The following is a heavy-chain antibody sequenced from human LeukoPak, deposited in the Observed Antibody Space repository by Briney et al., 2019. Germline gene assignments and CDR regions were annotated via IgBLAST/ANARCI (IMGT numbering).Heavy chain of an antibody. Sequence: SETLSLTCAVYGGSFSGYYWSWIRQPPGKGLEWIGYIYYSGSTNYNPSLKSRVTISVDTSKNQFSLKLSSVTAADTAVYYCARDQAGYSGYDSLGFDPWGQGTLVTVSS. CDR3: ARDQAGYSGYDSLGFDP. J-gene: IGHJ5*01. D-gene: IGHD5-12*01. CDR1: GGSFSGYY. V-gene: IGHV4-59*01. CDR2: IYYSGST.